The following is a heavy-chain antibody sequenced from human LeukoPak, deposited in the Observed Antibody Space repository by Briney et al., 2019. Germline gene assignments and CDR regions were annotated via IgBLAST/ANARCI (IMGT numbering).Heavy chain of an antibody. CDR2: INPNSGGT. J-gene: IGHJ4*02. D-gene: IGHD3-22*01. CDR3: ARVKIMIVVVSLFDY. CDR1: GYTFTGYY. V-gene: IGHV1-2*02. Sequence: ASVKVSCKASGYTFTGYYMHWVRQAPGQGVEWMGWINPNSGGTNYAQKLQGRVTMTRDTSISTAFIELSRLRSDDTAVYYCARVKIMIVVVSLFDYWGQGTLVNVSS.